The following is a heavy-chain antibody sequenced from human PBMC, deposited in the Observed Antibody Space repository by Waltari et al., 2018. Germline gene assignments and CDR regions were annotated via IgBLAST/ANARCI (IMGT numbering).Heavy chain of an antibody. CDR3: ARMDAFDF. CDR1: GASFSSYW. CDR2: INGNSGTT. J-gene: IGHJ3*01. V-gene: IGHV4-59*12. Sequence: QVQLQESGPGLVKPSETLSLTCTVSGASFSSYWWNWIRQPPGKGLEWIGEINGNSGTTNYNPSLKSRVTISKDASKNQFSLKLSSVTAADTAVYYCARMDAFDFWGQGLRVTVSS.